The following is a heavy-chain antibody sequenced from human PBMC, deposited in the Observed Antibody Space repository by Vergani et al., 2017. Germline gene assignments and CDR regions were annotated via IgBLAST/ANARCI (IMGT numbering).Heavy chain of an antibody. D-gene: IGHD3-10*01. J-gene: IGHJ6*02. CDR2: ISYDGSNK. Sequence: QVQLVESGGGVVQPGRSLRLSCAASGFTFSSYGMHWVRQAPGKGLEWVAVISYDGSNKYYADSVKGRFTISRDNSKNTLYLQMNSLRAEDTAVYYCAREVALWFGDHYGMDVWGQGP. V-gene: IGHV3-30*03. CDR1: GFTFSSYG. CDR3: AREVALWFGDHYGMDV.